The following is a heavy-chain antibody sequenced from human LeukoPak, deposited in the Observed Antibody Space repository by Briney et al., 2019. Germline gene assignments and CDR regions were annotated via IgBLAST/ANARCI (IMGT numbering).Heavy chain of an antibody. J-gene: IGHJ4*02. CDR1: GGSISSSGYC. D-gene: IGHD7-27*01. CDR2: INHSGST. V-gene: IGHV4-39*07. Sequence: PSETLSLTCTVSGGSISSSGYCWGWIRQPPGKGLEWIGEINHSGSTNYNPSLKSRVTISVDTSKNQFSLKLSSVTAADTAVYYCARAHWGFDCWGQGTLVTVSS. CDR3: ARAHWGFDC.